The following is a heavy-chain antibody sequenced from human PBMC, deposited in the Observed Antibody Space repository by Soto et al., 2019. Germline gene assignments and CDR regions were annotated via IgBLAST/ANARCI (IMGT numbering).Heavy chain of an antibody. CDR2: ISAYNGNT. J-gene: IGHJ4*02. CDR3: ARNYDILTGYSTFDS. CDR1: GYTFTNYG. V-gene: IGHV1-18*01. Sequence: QVQLVQSGAEVKRPGASVKVSCKPSGYTFTNYGISWVRQAPGQGLEWMGWISAYNGNTNYAQKFQGRVTMTTDTSKSTAYMELRSLSSDDTAVYYCARNYDILTGYSTFDSWGQGTLVPVFS. D-gene: IGHD3-9*01.